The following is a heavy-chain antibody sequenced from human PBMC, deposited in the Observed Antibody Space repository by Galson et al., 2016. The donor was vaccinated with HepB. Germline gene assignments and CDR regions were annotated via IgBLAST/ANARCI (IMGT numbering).Heavy chain of an antibody. Sequence: SETLSLTCTVSGGSISNYYWNWIRQPPGKGLEWIGYMSYSGSINYNPSLKSRVTLSGDTSKNQFSLKLRSVTTADTAGYYCARGYDSSGYYYGIDAFDIWGLGTMVTVSS. CDR1: GGSISNYY. D-gene: IGHD3-22*01. V-gene: IGHV4-59*01. CDR3: ARGYDSSGYYYGIDAFDI. CDR2: MSYSGSI. J-gene: IGHJ3*02.